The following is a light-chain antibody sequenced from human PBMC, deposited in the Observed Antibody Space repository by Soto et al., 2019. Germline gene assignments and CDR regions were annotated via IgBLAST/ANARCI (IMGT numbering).Light chain of an antibody. CDR3: ETWDSNTHTV. Sequence: QSVLTQSSSASASLGSSVKLTCTLSSGHSSYIIAWHQQQPGKAPRYLMKLEGSGSYNKGSGVPDRFSGSSSGADRYLTISNLLFEDEADYYCETWDSNTHTVFCGGTKLTVL. CDR2: LEGSGSY. J-gene: IGLJ3*02. V-gene: IGLV4-60*02. CDR1: SGHSSYI.